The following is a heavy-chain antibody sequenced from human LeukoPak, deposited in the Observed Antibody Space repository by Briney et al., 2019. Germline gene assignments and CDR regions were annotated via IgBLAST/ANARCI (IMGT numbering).Heavy chain of an antibody. D-gene: IGHD6-6*01. CDR3: ARIGGYSSSPGPHFDY. J-gene: IGHJ4*02. V-gene: IGHV3-13*01. CDR2: IGTGGDT. Sequence: GGSLRLSCVASGFTFSNYDMHWVRQVQGKGLEWVSAIGTGGDTYYSDSVKGRFTISRENAKSSLYLQMNSLRAEDTAVYYCARIGGYSSSPGPHFDYWGQGTLVTVSS. CDR1: GFTFSNYD.